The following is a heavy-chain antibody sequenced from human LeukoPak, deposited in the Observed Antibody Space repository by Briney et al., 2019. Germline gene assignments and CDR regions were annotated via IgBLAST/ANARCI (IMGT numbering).Heavy chain of an antibody. CDR2: INPSGGST. V-gene: IGHV1-46*01. Sequence: ASVKVSCKASGYTFTSYGISWVRQAPGQGLEWMGIINPSGGSTSYAQKFQGRVTMTRDTSTSTVYMELSSLRSEDTAVYYCARELPFRSSSWYSWTGFDYWGQGTLVTVSS. J-gene: IGHJ4*02. CDR3: ARELPFRSSSWYSWTGFDY. CDR1: GYTFTSYG. D-gene: IGHD6-13*01.